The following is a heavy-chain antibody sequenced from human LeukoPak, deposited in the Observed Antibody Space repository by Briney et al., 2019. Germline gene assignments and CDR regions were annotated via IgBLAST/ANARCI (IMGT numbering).Heavy chain of an antibody. CDR3: ARAREGYGDYGLDY. V-gene: IGHV4-34*01. J-gene: IGHJ4*02. D-gene: IGHD4-17*01. CDR2: INHSGST. CDR1: GGSFSGYY. Sequence: SETLSLTCAVYGGSFSGYYWSWIRQPPGKGLEWIGEINHSGSTNYNPSLKSRVTISVDTSKNQFSLKLSSVTAADTAVYYCARAREGYGDYGLDYWGQGTLVTVSS.